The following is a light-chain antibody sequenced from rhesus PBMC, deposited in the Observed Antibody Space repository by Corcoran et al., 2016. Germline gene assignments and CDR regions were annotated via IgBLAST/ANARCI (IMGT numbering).Light chain of an antibody. CDR3: QQYGSSPFT. V-gene: IGKV1-22*01. CDR1: QSISSW. Sequence: DIQMTQSPSSLSASVGDTVTITCRASQSISSWLAWYQQKTGKAPKLLIYKASSLQSGVPSRFSGNVSGTDFTLTISSLQSEDFATYYCQQYGSSPFTFGPETKLDIE. CDR2: KAS. J-gene: IGKJ3*01.